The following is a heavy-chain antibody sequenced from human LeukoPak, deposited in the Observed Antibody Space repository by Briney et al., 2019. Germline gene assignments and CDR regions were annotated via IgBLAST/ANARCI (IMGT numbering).Heavy chain of an antibody. CDR3: ARGGRLRIFSNWFDP. V-gene: IGHV4-34*01. D-gene: IGHD2/OR15-2a*01. CDR2: INHSGST. Sequence: SETLSLTCAVYGGSFSGYYWSWIRQPPGKGLEWIGEINHSGSTNYNPSLKSRVTISVDTSKNQFSLKLSSVTAADTAVYYCARGGRLRIFSNWFDPWGQGTLVTVSS. J-gene: IGHJ5*02. CDR1: GGSFSGYY.